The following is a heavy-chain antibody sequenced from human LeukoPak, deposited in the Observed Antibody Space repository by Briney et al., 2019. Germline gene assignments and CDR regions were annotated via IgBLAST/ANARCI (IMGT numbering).Heavy chain of an antibody. V-gene: IGHV4-30-2*01. CDR2: IYHSGST. D-gene: IGHD3-22*01. CDR1: GGSISSGGYS. J-gene: IGHJ4*02. Sequence: PSETLSLTCAVSGGSISSGGYSWSWIRQPPGKGLEWIGYIYHSGSTYYNPSLKSRVTISVDTSKNQFSLKLSSVTAADTAVYYCARGSLNITMIVVVLFDYWGQGTLVTVSS. CDR3: ARGSLNITMIVVVLFDY.